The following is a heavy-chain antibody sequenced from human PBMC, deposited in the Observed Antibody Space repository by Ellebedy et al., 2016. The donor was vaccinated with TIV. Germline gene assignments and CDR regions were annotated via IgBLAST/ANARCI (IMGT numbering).Heavy chain of an antibody. V-gene: IGHV3-48*02. CDR2: ISSSSGTV. CDR3: ARDLWLVYDY. D-gene: IGHD6-19*01. Sequence: PGGSLRLSCAASGFTFSSYAMNWVRQAPGKGPEWISHISSSSGTVLYADSVKGRFTISRDNAKNSLYLQMDSLRDDDTGVYYCARDLWLVYDYWGQGTLVTVSS. J-gene: IGHJ4*02. CDR1: GFTFSSYA.